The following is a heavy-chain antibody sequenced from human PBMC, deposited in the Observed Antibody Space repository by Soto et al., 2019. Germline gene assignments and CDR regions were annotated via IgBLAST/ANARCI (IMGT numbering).Heavy chain of an antibody. V-gene: IGHV1-18*01. D-gene: IGHD3-22*01. Sequence: QVQLVQSGAEVKKPGASVKVSCKASGYTFTSYGISWVRQAPGQGLQWMGWIKTDNAKTDYAQKFQGRVTMTRDTSISTAYMELSRLRSDDTAVYYCASPGGYYDSSGMGDYWGQGTLVTVSS. J-gene: IGHJ4*02. CDR3: ASPGGYYDSSGMGDY. CDR2: IKTDNAKT. CDR1: GYTFTSYG.